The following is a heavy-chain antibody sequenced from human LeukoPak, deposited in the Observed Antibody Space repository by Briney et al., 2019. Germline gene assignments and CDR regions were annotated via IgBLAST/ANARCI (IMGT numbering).Heavy chain of an antibody. V-gene: IGHV4-59*01. J-gene: IGHJ5*02. Sequence: ETLSLTCTVSGGSISSYYWSWIRQPPGKGLEWIGYIYYSGSTNYNPSLKSRVTISVDTSKNQFSLKLSSVTAADTAVYYCARVSDIVVVPAEFDPWGQGTLVTVSS. CDR1: GGSISSYY. CDR2: IYYSGST. CDR3: ARVSDIVVVPAEFDP. D-gene: IGHD2-2*01.